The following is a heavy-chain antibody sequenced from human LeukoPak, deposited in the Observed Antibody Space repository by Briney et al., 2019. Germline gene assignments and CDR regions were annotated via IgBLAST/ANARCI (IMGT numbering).Heavy chain of an antibody. CDR3: ARGRMAVAGSYEY. CDR2: IKPDGSEK. CDR1: GITFGSYW. D-gene: IGHD6-19*01. J-gene: IGHJ4*02. Sequence: PGGSLRLSCAASGITFGSYWMTWVGQAPGKGLECAANIKPDGSEKHYVDSVEGRFTISRDNAKNSLFLEMNSLRAEDTAVYYCARGRMAVAGSYEYWGQGTLVTVSS. V-gene: IGHV3-7*05.